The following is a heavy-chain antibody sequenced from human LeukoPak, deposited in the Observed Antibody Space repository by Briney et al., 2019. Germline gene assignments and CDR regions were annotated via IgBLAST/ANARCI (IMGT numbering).Heavy chain of an antibody. J-gene: IGHJ3*02. Sequence: SETLSLTCTVSGGSISSYYWSWIRQPPGKGLEWIGYIYYSGSTNYNPSLKSRVTISVDTSKNQFSLNLSSVTAADTAVYYCARDREQQLVRFYNAFDIWGQGTMVTVSS. CDR3: ARDREQQLVRFYNAFDI. CDR2: IYYSGST. CDR1: GGSISSYY. D-gene: IGHD6-13*01. V-gene: IGHV4-59*01.